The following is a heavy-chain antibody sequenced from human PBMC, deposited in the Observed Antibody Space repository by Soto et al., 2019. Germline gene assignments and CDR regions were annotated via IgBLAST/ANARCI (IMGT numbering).Heavy chain of an antibody. Sequence: ASVKVSCKASGYTFTSYGISWVRQAPGQGLEWMGWISAYNGNTNYAQKLQGRVTMTTDTSTSTAYMELRSLRSDDTAVYYCARDFGGYCTNGVCSGGFDPWGQGTLVTVSS. CDR3: ARDFGGYCTNGVCSGGFDP. CDR1: GYTFTSYG. J-gene: IGHJ5*02. V-gene: IGHV1-18*01. CDR2: ISAYNGNT. D-gene: IGHD2-8*01.